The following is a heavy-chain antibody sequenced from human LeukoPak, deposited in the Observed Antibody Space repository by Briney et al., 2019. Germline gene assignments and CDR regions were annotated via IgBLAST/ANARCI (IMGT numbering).Heavy chain of an antibody. V-gene: IGHV1-69*04. J-gene: IGHJ6*02. CDR1: GGTFSSYA. D-gene: IGHD2-2*01. CDR3: ARDSLYQLLHLDYYGMDV. CDR2: IIPILGIA. Sequence: SVKVSCKASGGTFSSYAISWVRQAPGQGLEWMGRIIPILGIANYAQKFQGRVTITADKSTSTAYMELSSLRSEDTAVYYCARDSLYQLLHLDYYGMDVWGQGTTVTVSS.